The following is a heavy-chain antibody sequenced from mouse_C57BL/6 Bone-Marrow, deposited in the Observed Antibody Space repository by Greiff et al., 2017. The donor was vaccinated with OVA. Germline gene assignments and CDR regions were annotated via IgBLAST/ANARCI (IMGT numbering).Heavy chain of an antibody. V-gene: IGHV1-26*01. CDR3: AREDYGDY. J-gene: IGHJ2*01. Sequence: VQLQQSGPELVKPGASVKLSCKASGYTFTDYYMNWVKQSPGKSLEWIGDTNPNNGGPTYNQTFTGQATLTVDKSSRTAYMELRSLTAEDSAVYYCAREDYGDYWGQGTTLTVSS. CDR2: TNPNNGGP. CDR1: GYTFTDYY. D-gene: IGHD2-4*01.